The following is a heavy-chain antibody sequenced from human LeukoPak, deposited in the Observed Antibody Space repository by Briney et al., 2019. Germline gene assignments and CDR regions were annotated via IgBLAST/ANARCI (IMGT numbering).Heavy chain of an antibody. V-gene: IGHV4-59*08. Sequence: SETLSLTCAVYSGSFSGYYWSWIRQPPGKGLEWIGYIYYSGSTNYNPSLKSRVTISVDTSKNQFSLKLSSVTAADTAVYYCARHRDGYNYDYWGQGTLVTVSS. CDR3: ARHRDGYNYDY. CDR2: IYYSGST. CDR1: SGSFSGYY. J-gene: IGHJ4*02. D-gene: IGHD5-12*01.